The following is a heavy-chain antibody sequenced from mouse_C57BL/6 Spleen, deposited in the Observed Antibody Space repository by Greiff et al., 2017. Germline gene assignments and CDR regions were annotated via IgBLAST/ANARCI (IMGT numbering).Heavy chain of an antibody. CDR3: ARVHWVYYAMDY. CDR2: ISSGSSTI. D-gene: IGHD4-1*01. CDR1: GFTFSDYG. J-gene: IGHJ4*01. Sequence: DVKLVESGGGLVKPGGSLKLSCAASGFTFSDYGMHWVRQAPEKGLEWVAYISSGSSTIYYADTVKGRFTISRDNAKNTLFLQMTSLRSEDTAMYYCARVHWVYYAMDYWGQGTSVTVSS. V-gene: IGHV5-17*01.